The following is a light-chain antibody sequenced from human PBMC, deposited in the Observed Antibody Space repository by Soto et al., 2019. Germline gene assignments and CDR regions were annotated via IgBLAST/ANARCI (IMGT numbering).Light chain of an antibody. CDR2: EVS. Sequence: QSALTQPASVSGSPGQSITISCTGTSGDVGGFDYVSWYQQYPGKAPKLIIYEVSNRPSGVSNRFSGSKSGNTASLTISGLQAKDEADYYCNSYTSISTLVFGGGTKLTVL. CDR1: SGDVGGFDY. J-gene: IGLJ2*01. CDR3: NSYTSISTLV. V-gene: IGLV2-14*01.